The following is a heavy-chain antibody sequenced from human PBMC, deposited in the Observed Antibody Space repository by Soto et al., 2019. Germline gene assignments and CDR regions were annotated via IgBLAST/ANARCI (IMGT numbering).Heavy chain of an antibody. Sequence: GSLRLSCAASGFTFSSYGMHWVRQAPGKGLEWVAVIWYDGSNKYYADSVKGRFTISRDNSKNTLYLQMNSLRAEDTAVYYCARDLYGDYDQSFDYWGQGTLVTVSS. D-gene: IGHD4-17*01. CDR1: GFTFSSYG. CDR3: ARDLYGDYDQSFDY. V-gene: IGHV3-33*01. CDR2: IWYDGSNK. J-gene: IGHJ4*02.